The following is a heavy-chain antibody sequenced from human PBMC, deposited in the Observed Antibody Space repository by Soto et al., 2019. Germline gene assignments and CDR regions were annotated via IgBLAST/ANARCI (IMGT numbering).Heavy chain of an antibody. CDR1: GFTFSSYG. D-gene: IGHD6-19*01. CDR2: ISYVGSNK. Sequence: QVQLVESGGGVVQPGRSLRLSCAASGFTFSSYGMHWVRQAPGKGLEWVAVISYVGSNKYYADSVKGRFTISRDNSKNTLYLQMNSLRAEDTAVYYCAKAGNGYSSGWYLLYWGQGTLVTVSS. J-gene: IGHJ4*02. V-gene: IGHV3-30*18. CDR3: AKAGNGYSSGWYLLY.